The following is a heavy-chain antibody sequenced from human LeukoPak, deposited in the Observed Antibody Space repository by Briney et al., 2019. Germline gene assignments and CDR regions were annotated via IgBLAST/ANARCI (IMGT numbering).Heavy chain of an antibody. V-gene: IGHV5-51*01. CDR3: ARGAAYCGGDCYPNWFDP. D-gene: IGHD2-21*02. CDR2: IYPGDSDT. Sequence: GESLKISCKGSGYGFTSYWIGWVRQMPGKGLEWMGIIYPGDSDTRYSPSFQGQVTISADKSISTAYLQWSSLKASDTAMYYCARGAAYCGGDCYPNWFDPWGQGTLVTVSS. CDR1: GYGFTSYW. J-gene: IGHJ5*02.